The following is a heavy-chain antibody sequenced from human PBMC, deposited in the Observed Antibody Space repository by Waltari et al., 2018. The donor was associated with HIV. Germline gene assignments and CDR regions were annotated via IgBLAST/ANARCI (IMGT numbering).Heavy chain of an antibody. D-gene: IGHD3-10*01. Sequence: QVQLVQSGAEVRRPGSSVKVSCKASGGTFLSYSINWVRQAPGQGLEWMGRVVPMSDKPDYAQKFRGRVTITADKSTSTAYIELNNLRFGDTAVYYCATARETMGVDFDYWGQGTLVAVSS. J-gene: IGHJ4*02. CDR1: GGTFLSYS. CDR3: ATARETMGVDFDY. CDR2: VVPMSDKP. V-gene: IGHV1-69*02.